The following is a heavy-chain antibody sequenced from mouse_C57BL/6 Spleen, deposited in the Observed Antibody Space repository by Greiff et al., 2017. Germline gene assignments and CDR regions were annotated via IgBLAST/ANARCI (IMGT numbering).Heavy chain of an antibody. CDR3: TRDQGYYGNFYFDY. CDR1: GFTFSSYA. V-gene: IGHV5-9-1*02. Sequence: EVKLMESGEGLVKPGGSLKLSCAASGFTFSSYAMSWVRQTPEKRLEWVAYISSGGDYIYYADTVKGRFTISRDNARNTLYQQMSSLKSEDTAMYYCTRDQGYYGNFYFDYWGQGTTLTVSS. CDR2: ISSGGDYI. D-gene: IGHD2-1*01. J-gene: IGHJ2*01.